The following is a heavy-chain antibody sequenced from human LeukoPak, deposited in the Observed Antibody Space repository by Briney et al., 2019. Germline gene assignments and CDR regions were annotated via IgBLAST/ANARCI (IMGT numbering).Heavy chain of an antibody. V-gene: IGHV3-23*01. Sequence: GGSLRLSCAASGFAFNSHAMSSVRQAPGKGLKWVSAITDSGGNRQYTDSVKGWFTISRGNSKNTLYLQMNSLRAEDTAVYYCSYGSGTYYYYGMDVWGQGTTVTVSS. CDR1: GFAFNSHA. CDR3: SYGSGTYYYYGMDV. J-gene: IGHJ6*02. CDR2: ITDSGGNR. D-gene: IGHD3-10*01.